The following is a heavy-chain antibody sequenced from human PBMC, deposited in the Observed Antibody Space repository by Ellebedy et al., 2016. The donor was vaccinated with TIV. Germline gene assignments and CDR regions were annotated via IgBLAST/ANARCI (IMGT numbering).Heavy chain of an antibody. CDR2: IYHSGST. CDR3: ASMTSYGDFLYFDY. CDR1: GYSISSGYY. V-gene: IGHV4-38-2*02. J-gene: IGHJ4*02. D-gene: IGHD4-17*01. Sequence: MPSETLSLTCTVSGYSISSGYYWGWIRQPPGKGLEWIGSIYHSGSTYYNPSLKSRVTISVDPSKNQFSLKLSSVTAADTAVYYCASMTSYGDFLYFDYWGQGTLVTVSS.